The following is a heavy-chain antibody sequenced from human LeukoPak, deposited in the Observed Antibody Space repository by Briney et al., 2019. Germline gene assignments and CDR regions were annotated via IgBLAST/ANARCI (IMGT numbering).Heavy chain of an antibody. J-gene: IGHJ3*02. CDR3: ARASRETGVAFAI. CDR2: IYYSGST. Sequence: SETLSLTCTVSGGSISSGSYYWGWIREPPGKGLEWIGTIYYSGSTYYNPSLSSRVTISVDTSKSQDSLKLSSMTAADTAVFYCARASRETGVAFAIWGLGTMVTVSS. V-gene: IGHV4-39*01. CDR1: GGSISSGSYY. D-gene: IGHD6-13*01.